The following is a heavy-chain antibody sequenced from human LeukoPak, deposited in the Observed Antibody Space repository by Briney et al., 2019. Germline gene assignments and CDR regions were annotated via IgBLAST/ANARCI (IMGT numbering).Heavy chain of an antibody. D-gene: IGHD5-24*01. Sequence: SETLSLTCAVYGGSFSAYYWSWIRQPPGKGLEWIGEIHPSGSTNYNPSLESRITISPDTSKNQFSLIMRSVTAADTAVYFCERGTDAYKTGNYWGQGTLVTVSS. CDR1: GGSFSAYY. CDR3: ERGTDAYKTGNY. CDR2: IHPSGST. V-gene: IGHV4-34*01. J-gene: IGHJ4*02.